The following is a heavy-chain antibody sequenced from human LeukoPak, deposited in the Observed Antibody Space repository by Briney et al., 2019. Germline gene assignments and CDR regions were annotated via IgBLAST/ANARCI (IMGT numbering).Heavy chain of an antibody. V-gene: IGHV1-69*04. Sequence: GASVKVSCKASGGTFSSYAISWVRQAPGQGLEWMGRIIPILGIANYAQKFQDRVTITADKSTSTAYMELSSLRSEDTAEYYCARGIYDYVWGRIDYWGQGTLVTVSS. CDR2: IIPILGIA. D-gene: IGHD3-16*01. CDR3: ARGIYDYVWGRIDY. J-gene: IGHJ4*02. CDR1: GGTFSSYA.